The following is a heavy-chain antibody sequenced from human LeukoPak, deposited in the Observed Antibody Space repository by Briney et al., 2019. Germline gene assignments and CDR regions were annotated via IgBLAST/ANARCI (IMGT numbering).Heavy chain of an antibody. CDR2: IIPIFGTA. D-gene: IGHD3-10*01. CDR3: AREGYYGSGSYIFDP. Sequence: GASVRVSCKASGGTFSSYAISWVRQAPGQGLEWMGGIIPIFGTANYAQKFQGRVTITADESTSTAYMELSSLRSEDTAVYYCAREGYYGSGSYIFDPWGQGTLATVSS. CDR1: GGTFSSYA. V-gene: IGHV1-69*13. J-gene: IGHJ5*02.